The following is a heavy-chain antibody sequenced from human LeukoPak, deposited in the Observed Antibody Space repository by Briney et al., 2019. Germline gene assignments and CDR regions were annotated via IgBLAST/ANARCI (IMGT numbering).Heavy chain of an antibody. V-gene: IGHV4-34*01. D-gene: IGHD4-11*01. CDR1: GGSFSGYY. CDR3: ARDKVSQYSNYMGDAFDI. J-gene: IGHJ3*02. CDR2: INHSGST. Sequence: SETLSLTCAVYGGSFSGYYWSWIRQPPGKGLEWIGEINHSGSTNYSPSLKSRVTISIDTSKNQFSLKLSSVTAADTAVYYCARDKVSQYSNYMGDAFDIWGQGTMVTVSS.